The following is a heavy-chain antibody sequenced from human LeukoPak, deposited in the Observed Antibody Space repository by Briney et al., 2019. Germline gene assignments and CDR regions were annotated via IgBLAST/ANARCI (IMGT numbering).Heavy chain of an antibody. V-gene: IGHV3-23*01. CDR1: GFTFRSYV. CDR2: LNTDGAWI. Sequence: GGSLRLSCAASGFTFRSYVMSWVRLAPGKGLEWVSGLNTDGAWIYYADSVKGRFTISRDNSENTLYLQMNSLRAEDTAVYYCAKSVPYYYDSSGYHLDYWGQGTLVTVSS. D-gene: IGHD3-22*01. J-gene: IGHJ4*02. CDR3: AKSVPYYYDSSGYHLDY.